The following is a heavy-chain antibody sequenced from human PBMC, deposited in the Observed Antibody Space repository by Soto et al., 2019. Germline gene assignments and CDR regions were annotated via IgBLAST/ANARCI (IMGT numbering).Heavy chain of an antibody. CDR2: ISGSGNYT. D-gene: IGHD4-4*01. V-gene: IGHV3-21*01. Sequence: ESGGGLVKPGGSLRLSCAASGFTFSTYSMNWVRQAPGKGLEWVSSISGSGNYTHYADFLRSRFTISRDNAKTSLYLQMNSLRAEDTAVYYCAREGINNYNEYYFDSWGQGTVVTVSS. J-gene: IGHJ4*02. CDR1: GFTFSTYS. CDR3: AREGINNYNEYYFDS.